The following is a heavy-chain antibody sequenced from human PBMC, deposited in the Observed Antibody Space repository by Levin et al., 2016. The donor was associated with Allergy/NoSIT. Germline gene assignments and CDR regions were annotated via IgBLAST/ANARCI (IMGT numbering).Heavy chain of an antibody. CDR3: ARLSEGIYAFDI. J-gene: IGHJ3*02. Sequence: GESLKISCAASGFTFSSYAMHWVRQAPGKGLEWVAVISYDGSNKYYADSVKGRFTISRDNSKNTLYLQMNSLRAEDTAVYYCARLSEGIYAFDIWGQGTMVTVSS. V-gene: IGHV3-30*04. D-gene: IGHD3-10*01. CDR1: GFTFSSYA. CDR2: ISYDGSNK.